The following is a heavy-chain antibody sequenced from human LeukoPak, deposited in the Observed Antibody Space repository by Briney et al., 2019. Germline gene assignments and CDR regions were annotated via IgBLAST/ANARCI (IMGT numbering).Heavy chain of an antibody. CDR2: IYTSGST. CDR1: GGSISSYY. V-gene: IGHV4-4*07. Sequence: SETLSLTCTVSGGSISSYYWSWIRQPAGKGLEWIGRIYTSGSTNYNPSLKSRVTMSVDTSKNQFSLKLSSVTAADTAVYYCARVGYCSSTSCPEDSYYGMDVWGQGTTVTVSS. CDR3: ARVGYCSSTSCPEDSYYGMDV. D-gene: IGHD2-2*01. J-gene: IGHJ6*02.